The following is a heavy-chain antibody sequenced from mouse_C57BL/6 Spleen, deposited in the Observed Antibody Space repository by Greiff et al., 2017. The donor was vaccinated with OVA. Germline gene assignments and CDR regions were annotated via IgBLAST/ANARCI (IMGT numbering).Heavy chain of an antibody. CDR3: ATRRVVDY. V-gene: IGHV1-52*01. J-gene: IGHJ2*01. D-gene: IGHD1-1*02. CDR2: IDPPNGET. Sequence: QVHLQQSGPELVKPGSSVKLSCKASGYTFTSYCMNWVKQRPRKGLEWIGDIDPPNGETNYNQKFKDKATLTVDKSSSTAYMQLSSLTSEDSAVYYGATRRVVDYWGQGTTLTVSS. CDR1: GYTFTSYC.